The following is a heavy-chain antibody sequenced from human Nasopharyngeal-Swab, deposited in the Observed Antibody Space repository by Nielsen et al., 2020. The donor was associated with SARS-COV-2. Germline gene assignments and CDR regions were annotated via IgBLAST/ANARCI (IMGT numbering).Heavy chain of an antibody. CDR1: GFTLSSYA. Sequence: GESLKISCAASGFTLSSYAMSWVRQAPGKGLEWVSAISGSGGSTYYADSVKGRFTISRDNSKNTLYLQMNSLRAEDTAVYYCAKDSTMVRGRGGFDPWGQGTLVTVSS. J-gene: IGHJ5*02. CDR2: ISGSGGST. D-gene: IGHD3-10*01. CDR3: AKDSTMVRGRGGFDP. V-gene: IGHV3-23*01.